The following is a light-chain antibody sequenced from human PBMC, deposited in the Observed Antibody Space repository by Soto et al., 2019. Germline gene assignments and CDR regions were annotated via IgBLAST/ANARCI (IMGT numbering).Light chain of an antibody. CDR3: LQDDTYPLT. V-gene: IGKV1-6*02. Sequence: AIQMTQSPSSLSASVGDRVTVTCRASQDIRSDLGWYQQKPGKAPQLLIYGASILQSGVPSRFSGSGSGTEFTLTISSLQPEHFATYYCLQDDTYPLTFGGGTKVDVK. CDR2: GAS. J-gene: IGKJ4*01. CDR1: QDIRSD.